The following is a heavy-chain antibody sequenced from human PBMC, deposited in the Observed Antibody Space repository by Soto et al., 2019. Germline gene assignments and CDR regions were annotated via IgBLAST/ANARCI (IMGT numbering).Heavy chain of an antibody. CDR1: GFDFSGST. CDR3: FRDSFFSYHGMDV. CDR2: IRSKGNSYAT. J-gene: IGHJ6*02. D-gene: IGHD2-15*01. V-gene: IGHV3-73*02. Sequence: EVQLVESGGGLVLPGGSLTLSCAGSGFDFSGSTIHWVRQASGKGLEWVGGIRSKGNSYATAYAVSVKGRFFTSRDDSKNTAYRQMNSLKIDDTAVCYCFRDSFFSYHGMDVWGQGTTVTVSS.